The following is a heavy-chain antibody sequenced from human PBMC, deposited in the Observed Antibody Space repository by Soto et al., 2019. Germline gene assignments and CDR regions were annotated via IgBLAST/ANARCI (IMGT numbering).Heavy chain of an antibody. CDR2: ISSSSSTI. CDR1: GFTFSSYS. J-gene: IGHJ5*02. Sequence: GGSLRLSSAASGFTFSSYSMNWVRQAPGKGLEWVSYISSSSSTIYYADSVKGRFTISRDNAKNSLYLQMNSLRGEDTAVYYCARDGRYSSSWYKPFNWFDPWGQGTLVTVSS. D-gene: IGHD6-13*01. CDR3: ARDGRYSSSWYKPFNWFDP. V-gene: IGHV3-48*01.